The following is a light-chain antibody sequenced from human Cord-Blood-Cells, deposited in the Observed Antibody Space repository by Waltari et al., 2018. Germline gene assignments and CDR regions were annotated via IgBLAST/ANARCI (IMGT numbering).Light chain of an antibody. CDR3: QQSYSTPPT. Sequence: DIQMTQSPSSLSASVGDRVPITCRASQSISSYLNWYQQKPGKAPKLLIYAASSLQSGVPSRFSGSGSGTDFTLTINSLQPEDFATYYCQQSYSTPPTFGQGTKVEIK. CDR2: AAS. CDR1: QSISSY. J-gene: IGKJ1*01. V-gene: IGKV1-39*01.